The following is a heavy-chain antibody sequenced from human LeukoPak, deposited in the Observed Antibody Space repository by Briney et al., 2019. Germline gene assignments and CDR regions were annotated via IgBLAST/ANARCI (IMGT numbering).Heavy chain of an antibody. CDR1: GGTFSSYA. D-gene: IGHD3-9*01. Sequence: ASVTVSCTASGGTFSSYAIGWVRQAPGQGLEWMGGIIPIFGTANYAQKFQGRVTITADESTSTAYMELSSLRSEDTAVYYCARGLDYDILTGYYKNYFDYWGQGTLVTVSS. CDR2: IIPIFGTA. V-gene: IGHV1-69*13. J-gene: IGHJ4*02. CDR3: ARGLDYDILTGYYKNYFDY.